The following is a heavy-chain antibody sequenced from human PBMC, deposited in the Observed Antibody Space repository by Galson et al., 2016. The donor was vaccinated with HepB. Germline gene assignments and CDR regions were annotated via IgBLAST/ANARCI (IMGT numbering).Heavy chain of an antibody. Sequence: CAISGDSVSSNSAAWNWIRQSPSRGLEWLGRTCYRSKWYHDYAVSVKSRILISPDTSKNHFSLQLNSVTPEDTAVYYCARTKWGWFDPWGQGTLVTVSS. D-gene: IGHD2-8*01. CDR2: TCYRSKWYH. CDR3: ARTKWGWFDP. V-gene: IGHV6-1*01. J-gene: IGHJ5*02. CDR1: GDSVSSNSAA.